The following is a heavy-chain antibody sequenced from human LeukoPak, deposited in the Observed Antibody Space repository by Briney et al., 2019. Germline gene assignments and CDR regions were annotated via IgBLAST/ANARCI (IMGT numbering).Heavy chain of an antibody. CDR2: INAGNGNT. D-gene: IGHD6-19*01. Sequence: ASVKVSCKASGYTFTSYAMHWVRQAPGQRLEWMGWINAGNGNTKSSQEFQGRVTITRDTSASTAYMELSRLRSEDTAVYYCATDSQSSGWYSGFQHWGQGTLVTVSS. V-gene: IGHV1-3*03. J-gene: IGHJ1*01. CDR1: GYTFTSYA. CDR3: ATDSQSSGWYSGFQH.